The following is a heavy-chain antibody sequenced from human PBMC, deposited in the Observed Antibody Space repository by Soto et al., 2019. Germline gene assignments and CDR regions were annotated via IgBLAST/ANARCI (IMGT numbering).Heavy chain of an antibody. D-gene: IGHD5-18*01. CDR3: ARDGNYLLDTAMAHLDY. CDR2: ISAYNGNT. V-gene: IGHV1-18*01. J-gene: IGHJ4*02. CDR1: GYTFTSYG. Sequence: GASVKVSCKASGYTFTSYGISWVRQAPGQGLEWMGWISAYNGNTNYAQKLQGRVTMTTDTSTSTAYMELSRLRSDDTAVCYCARDGNYLLDTAMAHLDYWGQGTLVTVSS.